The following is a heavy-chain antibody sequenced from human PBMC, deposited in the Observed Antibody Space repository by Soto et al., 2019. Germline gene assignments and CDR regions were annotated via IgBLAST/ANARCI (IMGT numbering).Heavy chain of an antibody. CDR2: IKQDGSEK. V-gene: IGHV3-7*05. D-gene: IGHD5-18*01. CDR3: ARAPGVIGHSYGYX. Sequence: GGSLRLSCAASGFTFSSYWMSWVRQAPGKGLEWVANIKQDGSEKYYVDSVKGRFTISRDNAKNSLYLQMNSLRAEDTAVYYCARAPGVIGHSYGYXWGQGTLVTVSS. J-gene: IGHJ4*02. CDR1: GFTFSSYW.